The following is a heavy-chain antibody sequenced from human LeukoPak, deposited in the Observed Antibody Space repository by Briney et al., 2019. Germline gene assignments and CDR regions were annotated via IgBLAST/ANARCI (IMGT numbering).Heavy chain of an antibody. Sequence: PGGSLRLSCAAPGFTFSSYGMHWVRQAPGKGLEWVAVIWYDGSNKYYADSVKGRFTISRDNSKNTLYLQMNSLRAEDTAVYYCARGLGELTNYGTDVWGKGTTVTVSS. CDR1: GFTFSSYG. V-gene: IGHV3-33*01. D-gene: IGHD3-10*01. CDR3: ARGLGELTNYGTDV. J-gene: IGHJ6*04. CDR2: IWYDGSNK.